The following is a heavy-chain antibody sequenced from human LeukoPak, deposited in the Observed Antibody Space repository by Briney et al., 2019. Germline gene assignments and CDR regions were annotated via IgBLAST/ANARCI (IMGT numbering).Heavy chain of an antibody. CDR1: GFTFSSYW. D-gene: IGHD3-16*01. CDR3: ARVYAVGVSRGHFDY. J-gene: IGHJ4*02. Sequence: GGSLRLSCAASGFTFSSYWMHWVRQAPGKGLVWVSRINSDGSSTSYADSVKGRFTISRDNAKNTLYLQMNSLRAEDTAVYYCARVYAVGVSRGHFDYWGQGTLVTVSS. V-gene: IGHV3-74*01. CDR2: INSDGSST.